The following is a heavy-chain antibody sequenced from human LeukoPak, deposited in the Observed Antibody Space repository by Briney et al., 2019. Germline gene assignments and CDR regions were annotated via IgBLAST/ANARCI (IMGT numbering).Heavy chain of an antibody. J-gene: IGHJ3*02. D-gene: IGHD2-15*01. CDR3: ASGGSCYLSGWCAFDI. CDR1: GGTFSSYA. V-gene: IGHV1-69*13. CDR2: IIPIFGTA. Sequence: GASVKVSCKASGGTFSSYAISWVRQAPGQGLEWMGGIIPIFGTANYAQKFQGGVTITADESTSTAYMELSSLRSEDTAVYYCASGGSCYLSGWCAFDIWGQGTMVTVSS.